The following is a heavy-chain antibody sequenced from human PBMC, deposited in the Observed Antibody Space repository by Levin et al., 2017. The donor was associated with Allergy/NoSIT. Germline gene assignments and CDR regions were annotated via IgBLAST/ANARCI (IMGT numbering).Heavy chain of an antibody. Sequence: PGGSLRLSCTVSGGSISSSSYYWGWIRQPPGKGLEWIGSIYYSGSTYYNPSLKSRVTISVDTSKNQFSLKLSSVTAADTAVYYCARVGAAAAYYYFDYWGQGTLVTVSS. J-gene: IGHJ4*02. V-gene: IGHV4-39*07. CDR2: IYYSGST. D-gene: IGHD6-13*01. CDR1: GGSISSSSYY. CDR3: ARVGAAAAYYYFDY.